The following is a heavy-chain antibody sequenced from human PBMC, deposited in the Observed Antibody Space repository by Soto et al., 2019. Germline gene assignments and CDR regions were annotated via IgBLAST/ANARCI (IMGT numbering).Heavy chain of an antibody. CDR3: ARKGVAFDY. J-gene: IGHJ4*02. CDR1: GFTFSSYS. D-gene: IGHD3-3*01. Sequence: SVGSLRLSCAASGFTFSSYSMNWVRQAPGKGLEWISYISTTSSSIYYADSVKGRFTISRDNAKNSLFLQMNSLRDEDTAVYYCARKGVAFDYWGQGALVTVSS. V-gene: IGHV3-48*02. CDR2: ISTTSSSI.